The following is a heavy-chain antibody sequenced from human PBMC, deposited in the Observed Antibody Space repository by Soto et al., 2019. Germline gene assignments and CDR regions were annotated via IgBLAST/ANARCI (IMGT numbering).Heavy chain of an antibody. CDR3: ARAIDSYDILTGYTYYFDH. Sequence: SETLSLTCTVSGGSISSYYWSWIRQPPGKGLEWIGYIYYSGSTNYNPSLKSRVTISVDTSKNQFSLKLSSVTAADTAVYYCARAIDSYDILTGYTYYFDHWGQGTLVTVSS. V-gene: IGHV4-59*01. D-gene: IGHD3-9*01. CDR1: GGSISSYY. CDR2: IYYSGST. J-gene: IGHJ4*02.